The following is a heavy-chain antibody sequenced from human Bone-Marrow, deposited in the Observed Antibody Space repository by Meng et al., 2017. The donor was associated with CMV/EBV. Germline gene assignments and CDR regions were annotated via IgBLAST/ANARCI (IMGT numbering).Heavy chain of an antibody. CDR1: GFTFSSYG. Sequence: GESLKISCAASGFTFSSYGMHWVRQAPGKGLEWVAFIRYDGSNKYYADSVKGRFTISRDNSKNTLYLQMNSLRAEDTAVYYCARGGDIVVVPAAINYYYYGMDVWGQGTTVTVSS. V-gene: IGHV3-30*02. D-gene: IGHD2-2*01. CDR2: IRYDGSNK. J-gene: IGHJ6*02. CDR3: ARGGDIVVVPAAINYYYYGMDV.